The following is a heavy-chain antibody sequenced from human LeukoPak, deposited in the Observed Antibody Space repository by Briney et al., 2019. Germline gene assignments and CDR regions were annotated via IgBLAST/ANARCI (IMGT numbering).Heavy chain of an antibody. D-gene: IGHD6-6*01. J-gene: IGHJ3*01. CDR3: ARSSYSSSSSV. CDR2: INSDGSEG. V-gene: IGHV3-7*03. Sequence: GGSLRLSCAVSGFTFSGFWMSWSRQAPGKGLEWVASINSDGSEGYYAGVVKGRFTISRDNAKNSLYLQINSLRAEDTAVYYCARSSYSSSSSVWGQGTMVTVSS. CDR1: GFTFSGFW.